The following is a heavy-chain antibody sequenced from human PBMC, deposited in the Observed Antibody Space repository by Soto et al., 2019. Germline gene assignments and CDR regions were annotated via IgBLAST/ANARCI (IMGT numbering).Heavy chain of an antibody. J-gene: IGHJ2*01. CDR3: XXXXXXXXXXXXXXXXDL. CDR1: GFTFSACA. Sequence: QVQLVESGGGVVQPGRSQRLSCAASGFTFSACAMXXXXXXXXXXXXXXXXITSDGRNYYYEDSVKGRFTISRDNSKXXXXXXXXXXXXXXXXXXXXXXXXXXXXXXXXXXXXDLWGRGTLVTVSS. V-gene: IGHV3-30*03. CDR2: ITSDGRNY.